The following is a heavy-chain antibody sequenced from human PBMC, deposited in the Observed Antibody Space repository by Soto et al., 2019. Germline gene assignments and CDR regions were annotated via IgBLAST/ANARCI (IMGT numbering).Heavy chain of an antibody. CDR1: GGSITSYY. CDR3: ATGRVYFGSEY. CDR2: IYYNGHI. Sequence: QVQLQESGPGLVKPLETLSLTCTVPGGSITSYYWSWVRQPPGKGLAWIGYIYYNGHINYNASLKSRLTISLDTSKNQFSLRLSSVTAADTAVYYCATGRVYFGSEYWGQGTLVTVSS. J-gene: IGHJ4*02. V-gene: IGHV4-59*01. D-gene: IGHD3-10*01.